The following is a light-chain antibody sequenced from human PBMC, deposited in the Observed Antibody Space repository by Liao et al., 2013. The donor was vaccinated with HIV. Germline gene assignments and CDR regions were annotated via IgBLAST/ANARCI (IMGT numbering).Light chain of an antibody. CDR2: KDS. Sequence: SYELTQPPSVSVSPGQTARITCSGDALPKQYAYWYQQKPGQAPVLLIYKDSERPSGIPERFSGSNSGNTATLTISGTQVLDEADYYCQAWDKSTAVFGGGTKLTVL. V-gene: IGLV3-25*02. J-gene: IGLJ2*01. CDR3: QAWDKSTAV. CDR1: ALPKQY.